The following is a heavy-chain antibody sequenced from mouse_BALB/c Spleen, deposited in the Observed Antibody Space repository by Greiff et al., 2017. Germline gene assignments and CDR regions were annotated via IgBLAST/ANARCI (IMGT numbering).Heavy chain of an antibody. V-gene: IGHV14-3*02. CDR1: GFNIKDTY. J-gene: IGHJ2*01. CDR3: ARDYYGSYFDY. CDR2: IDPANGNT. Sequence: VQLQQSGAELVKPGASVKLSCPASGFNIKDTYMHWVKQRPEQGLEWIGRIDPANGNTKYDPKFQGKATITADTSSNTAYLQLSSLTSEDTAVYYCARDYYGSYFDYWGQGTTLTVSS. D-gene: IGHD1-1*01.